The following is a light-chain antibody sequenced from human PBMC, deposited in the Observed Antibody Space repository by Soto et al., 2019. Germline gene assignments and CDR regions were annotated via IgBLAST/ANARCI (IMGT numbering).Light chain of an antibody. CDR3: QQYGNSRIT. J-gene: IGKJ5*01. CDR1: QSCSSN. CDR2: GTS. Sequence: EIGLTQSPGTLSVSPGRRAPISCRASQSCSSNLAWYQQKPGQAPRLLISGTSSRAAGIPDRFSGSGSETDFTLTISRLEPEDFALYFCQQYGNSRITFGQGTRLEIK. V-gene: IGKV3-20*01.